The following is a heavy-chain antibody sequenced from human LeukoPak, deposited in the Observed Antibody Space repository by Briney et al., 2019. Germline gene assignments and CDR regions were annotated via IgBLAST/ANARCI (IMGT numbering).Heavy chain of an antibody. J-gene: IGHJ4*02. CDR2: ISAYNGNT. D-gene: IGHD2-2*01. CDR3: ARADYCSSTSCPPHYFDY. V-gene: IGHV1-18*01. Sequence: GASVKVSCKASGYTFISYDISWVRQAPGQGLEWMGWISAYNGNTNYAQKLQCRVTMTTDTSTSTAYMELRSLRSDDTAVYYCARADYCSSTSCPPHYFDYWGQGTLVTVSS. CDR1: GYTFISYD.